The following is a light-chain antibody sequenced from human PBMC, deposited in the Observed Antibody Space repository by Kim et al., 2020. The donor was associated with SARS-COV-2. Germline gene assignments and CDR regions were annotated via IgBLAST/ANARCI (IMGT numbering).Light chain of an antibody. Sequence: QSITISCTGTSSDVGGYNYVSWYQQHPGKAPKLMIYDVSNRPSGVSNRFSGSKSGNTASLTISGLQAEDEADYDCSSYTSSSTVGVFGGGTQLTVL. CDR1: SSDVGGYNY. CDR3: SSYTSSSTVGV. V-gene: IGLV2-14*03. J-gene: IGLJ3*02. CDR2: DVS.